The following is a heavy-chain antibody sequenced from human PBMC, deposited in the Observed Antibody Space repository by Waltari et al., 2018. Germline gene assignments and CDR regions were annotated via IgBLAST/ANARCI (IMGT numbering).Heavy chain of an antibody. V-gene: IGHV3-72*01. CDR1: DFTSASTY. D-gene: IGHD3-16*01. CDR2: IRNRARSFTT. CDR3: VRDKQGGYFDY. J-gene: IGHJ4*02. Sequence: DVQVVESGGGLVQPGGSRTLSCAASDFTSASTYMNWVRQAPGKGLEWVGLIRNRARSFTTDYAASVEGRFAISRDDSKNSLYLQMNSLKTEDTAVYYCVRDKQGGYFDYWGQGTLVTVSS.